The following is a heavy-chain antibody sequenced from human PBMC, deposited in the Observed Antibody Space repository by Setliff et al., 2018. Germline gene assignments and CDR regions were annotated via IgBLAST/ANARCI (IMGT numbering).Heavy chain of an antibody. D-gene: IGHD2-21*02. V-gene: IGHV4-34*01. Sequence: PSETLSLTCTVYGGSFSNYYWSWIRQPPGKGLEWIGEINHSGSTNYNPSLTSRVTISVDNGKNSLYLQMNSLRAEDTAVYYCARASKGLYCGSDCFYTFDSWGPGTLVTVSS. CDR2: INHSGST. J-gene: IGHJ4*02. CDR1: GGSFSNYY. CDR3: ARASKGLYCGSDCFYTFDS.